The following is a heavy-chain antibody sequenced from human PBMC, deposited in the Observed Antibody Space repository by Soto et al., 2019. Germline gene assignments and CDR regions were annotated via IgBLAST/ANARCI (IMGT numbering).Heavy chain of an antibody. J-gene: IGHJ3*02. D-gene: IGHD6-19*01. V-gene: IGHV3-23*01. Sequence: GGSLRLSCAASGFTFSSYGMHWVRQAPCKGLEWVSAISGSGGSTYYADSVKGRFTISRDNPKNTLYLQMNSLRAEDTAVYYCAKEGIAVAGEDDAFDIWGQGTMVTVSS. CDR1: GFTFSSYG. CDR3: AKEGIAVAGEDDAFDI. CDR2: ISGSGGST.